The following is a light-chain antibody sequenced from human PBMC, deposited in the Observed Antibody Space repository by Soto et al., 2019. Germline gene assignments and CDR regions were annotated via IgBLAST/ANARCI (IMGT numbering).Light chain of an antibody. CDR3: QHYGSSPLT. Sequence: VVLTQSPGTLSLSPGERATLSCRASQIVSASHLAWYQQKPGQAPRLLLYGASTRATDIPDRFSGSGSGTDFTLTISRVEPEDFAVFYCQHYGSSPLTFGGGTKVDSK. J-gene: IGKJ4*01. V-gene: IGKV3-20*01. CDR1: QIVSASH. CDR2: GAS.